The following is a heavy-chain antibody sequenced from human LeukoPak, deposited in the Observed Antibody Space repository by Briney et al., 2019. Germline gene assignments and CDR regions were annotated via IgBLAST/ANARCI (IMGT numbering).Heavy chain of an antibody. Sequence: PGGSLRLSCAASGFTFSSYGMSWVRQAPGKGLEWVSAISGSGGSTYYADSVKGRFTISRDNSKNTLYLQMNSLRAEDTAVYYCAKGIAFSTGYFDYWGQGTLVTVSS. CDR1: GFTFSSYG. CDR2: ISGSGGST. J-gene: IGHJ4*02. V-gene: IGHV3-23*01. CDR3: AKGIAFSTGYFDY. D-gene: IGHD2-21*01.